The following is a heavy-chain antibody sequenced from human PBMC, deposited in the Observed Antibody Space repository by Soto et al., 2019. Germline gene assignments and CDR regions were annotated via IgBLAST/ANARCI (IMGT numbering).Heavy chain of an antibody. Sequence: SETLSLTCTVAGGSISSTTYYWGWIRQPPGKGLEWIGSINYSGSTYYNPSLKSRVTISVDTSKNQFSLKLSSVTAADTAVYYCARGGDAYKNGHWGQGTLVTVSS. CDR3: ARGGDAYKNGH. CDR2: INYSGST. D-gene: IGHD2-21*01. CDR1: GGSISSTTYY. J-gene: IGHJ4*02. V-gene: IGHV4-39*01.